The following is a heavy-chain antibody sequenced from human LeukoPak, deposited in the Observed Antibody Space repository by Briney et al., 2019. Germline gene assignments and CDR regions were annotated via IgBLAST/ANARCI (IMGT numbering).Heavy chain of an antibody. CDR1: GYTFTGYY. Sequence: ASVKVSCKASGYTFTGYYMHWVRQAPGQGLEWMGWINPNSGGTNYAQKFQGRVTMTRDTSISTAYMELSRLRPDDTALYYCVRAEGTYNYGSGSLKHHFDLWGQGTMVTVSS. CDR3: VRAEGTYNYGSGSLKHHFDL. V-gene: IGHV1-2*02. D-gene: IGHD3-10*01. CDR2: INPNSGGT. J-gene: IGHJ3*01.